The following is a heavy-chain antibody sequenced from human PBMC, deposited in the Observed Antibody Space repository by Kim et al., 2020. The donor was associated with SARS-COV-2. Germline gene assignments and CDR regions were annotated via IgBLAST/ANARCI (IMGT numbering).Heavy chain of an antibody. Sequence: AQKFQGRVTMTRDTSTSTVYMELSSLRSEDTAVYYCARCSSGWNYDAFDIWGQGTMVTVSS. J-gene: IGHJ3*02. V-gene: IGHV1-46*01. D-gene: IGHD6-19*01. CDR3: ARCSSGWNYDAFDI.